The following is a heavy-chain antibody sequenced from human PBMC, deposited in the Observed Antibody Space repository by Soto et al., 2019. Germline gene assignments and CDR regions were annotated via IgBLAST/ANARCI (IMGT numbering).Heavy chain of an antibody. V-gene: IGHV1-69*01. CDR1: GGTFSSYA. CDR3: ASGRITMIVVVITRIPFYYYGMDV. J-gene: IGHJ6*02. D-gene: IGHD3-22*01. Sequence: QVQLVQSGAEVQKPGSSVKVSCKASGGTFSSYAISWVRQAPGQGLEWMGGIIPIFGTANYAQKFQGRVTIPADESTSTAYMELSSLRSEDTAVYYCASGRITMIVVVITRIPFYYYGMDVWGQGTTVTVSS. CDR2: IIPIFGTA.